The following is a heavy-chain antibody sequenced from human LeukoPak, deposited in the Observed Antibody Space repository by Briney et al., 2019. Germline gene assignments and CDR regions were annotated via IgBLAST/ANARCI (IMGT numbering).Heavy chain of an antibody. CDR3: AKGRLRGVTGGLDI. J-gene: IGHJ3*02. CDR2: ISFGGGST. CDR1: GFTISSYA. D-gene: IGHD3-10*01. V-gene: IGHV3-23*01. Sequence: GGSPRLSCVASGFTISSYAMNWVRQAPGKGLEWVSVISFGGGSTYYADSVKGRFTISRDNSNNTLYLQVNSLRAEDTAIYFCAKGRLRGVTGGLDIWGQGTMVTVSS.